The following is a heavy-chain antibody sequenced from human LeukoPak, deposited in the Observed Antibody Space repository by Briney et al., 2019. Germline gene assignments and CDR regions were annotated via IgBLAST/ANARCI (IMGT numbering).Heavy chain of an antibody. Sequence: GSLRLYRYAKGFAFGYYEMNWVRQAQRKGLEWVAYISTAGDTTHYADSVLGRFSICRDKGEDPMGMQLNSLTAEDTAVYYCARAQLILRRRGGQRGPWHTSILDEDSIPSGLDHWGQGTLVTVSS. CDR2: ISTAGDTT. CDR3: ARAQLILRRRGGQRGPWHTSILDEDSIPSGLDH. CDR1: GFAFGYYE. D-gene: IGHD3-16*02. J-gene: IGHJ4*02. V-gene: IGHV3-48*03.